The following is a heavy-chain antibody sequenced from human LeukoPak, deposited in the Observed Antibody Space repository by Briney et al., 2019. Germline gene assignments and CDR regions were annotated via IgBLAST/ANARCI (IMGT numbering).Heavy chain of an antibody. CDR1: GFTVSSNY. D-gene: IGHD4-17*01. CDR3: ATGTYGDYLDY. Sequence: PGGSLRLSCAASGFTVSSNYMSWVRQAPGKGLEWVSVIYSGGSTYYADSVKGRFTISRDNSRNTLYLQMNSLRAEDTAAYYCATGTYGDYLDYWGQGTLVTVSS. CDR2: IYSGGST. J-gene: IGHJ4*02. V-gene: IGHV3-66*02.